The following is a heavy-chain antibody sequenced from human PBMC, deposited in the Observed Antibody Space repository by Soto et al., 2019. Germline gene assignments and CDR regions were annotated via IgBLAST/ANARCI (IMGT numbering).Heavy chain of an antibody. CDR2: IYWNGDK. CDR3: AQWFIAGGWFDP. CDR1: GFSLSTHGEG. D-gene: IGHD3-10*01. V-gene: IGHV2-5*01. Sequence: QITLKESGPTLVKPTQTLTLTCTFSGFSLSTHGEGVGWIRQPPGKALEWLALIYWNGDKRYSPSLETRLTVTEGTAKSQVVLTMTNMDPVDTATYYCAQWFIAGGWFDPWGQGTLVTVSS. J-gene: IGHJ5*02.